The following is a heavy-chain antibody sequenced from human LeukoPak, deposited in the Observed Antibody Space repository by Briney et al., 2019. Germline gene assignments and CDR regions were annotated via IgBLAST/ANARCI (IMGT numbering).Heavy chain of an antibody. CDR1: GGSISSSSYY. Sequence: SETLSLTCTVSGGSISSSSYYWGWIRQPPGKGLEWIGSIYYSGSTYYNPSLKSRVTITVDTSKNQFSLKLSSVTAADTAVYYCARHAYCGGDCYSPYYYYYMDVWGKGTTVTISS. J-gene: IGHJ6*03. V-gene: IGHV4-39*01. CDR2: IYYSGST. D-gene: IGHD2-21*02. CDR3: ARHAYCGGDCYSPYYYYYMDV.